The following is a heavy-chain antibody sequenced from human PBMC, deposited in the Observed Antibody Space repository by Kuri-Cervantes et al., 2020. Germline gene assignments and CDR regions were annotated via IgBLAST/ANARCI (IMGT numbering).Heavy chain of an antibody. Sequence: LRLSCTVSGGSITSRDNFWGWIRQPPGKGLEWIGSILYSGSTYYNPSLKSRLTAHVDTSTNQFSLKLTSVIAADTAVYYCATSSSAGRITVFGVLGPRELRHWGQGTLVTVSS. J-gene: IGHJ1*01. CDR2: ILYSGST. V-gene: IGHV4-39*01. CDR1: GGSITSRDNF. D-gene: IGHD3-3*01. CDR3: ATSSSAGRITVFGVLGPRELRH.